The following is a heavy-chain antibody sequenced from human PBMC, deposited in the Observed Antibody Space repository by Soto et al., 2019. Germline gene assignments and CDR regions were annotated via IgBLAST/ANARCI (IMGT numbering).Heavy chain of an antibody. CDR1: WFNFSSYG. CDR3: ASSTYYYDSSGYYTFDH. CDR2: ISAYNGNT. D-gene: IGHD3-22*01. Sequence: GAPVKGSRKGSWFNFSSYGIRWVGQAPGQRLEWMGWISAYNGNTNYAQKLQGRVTMTTDTSTSTAYMELRSLRSDDTAVYYCASSTYYYDSSGYYTFDHWGQGTLVTVSS. V-gene: IGHV1-18*01. J-gene: IGHJ4*02.